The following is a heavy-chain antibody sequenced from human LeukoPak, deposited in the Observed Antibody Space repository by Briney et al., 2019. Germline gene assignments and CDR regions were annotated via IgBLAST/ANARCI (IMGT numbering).Heavy chain of an antibody. D-gene: IGHD3-22*01. Sequence: GGSLRLSCAASGFTFSSYGMHWVRQAPGKGLEWVAVIWYDGSNKYYADSVKGRFTISRDNSKNTLYLQMNSLRAEDTAVYYCANAGDDSSGYYPDYWGQGTLVTVSS. J-gene: IGHJ4*02. V-gene: IGHV3-30*02. CDR3: ANAGDDSSGYYPDY. CDR1: GFTFSSYG. CDR2: IWYDGSNK.